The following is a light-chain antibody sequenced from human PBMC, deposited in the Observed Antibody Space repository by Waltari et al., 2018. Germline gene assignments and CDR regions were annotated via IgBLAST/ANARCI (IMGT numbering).Light chain of an antibody. J-gene: IGLJ2*01. Sequence: QSALTQPPSASGSLGPSVTHSCTGSSSDVVSSNYVSWYQQNPGKAPKLMIFEVSKRPSGVPDRFSGSRSGNTASLTVSGLQAEDEADYYCSSDAGSNNYVILGGGTKLTVL. CDR3: SSDAGSNNYVI. V-gene: IGLV2-8*01. CDR1: SSDVVSSNY. CDR2: EVS.